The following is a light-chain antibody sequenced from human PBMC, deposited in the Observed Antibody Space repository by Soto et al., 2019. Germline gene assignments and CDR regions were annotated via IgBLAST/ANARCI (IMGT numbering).Light chain of an antibody. CDR3: VLYMGSGIWV. V-gene: IGLV8-61*01. CDR1: SGSVSTTYF. CDR2: STN. Sequence: QAVVTQEPSFSVSPGGTVTLTCDLSSGSVSTTYFPSWYQQTPGQAPRTLIYSTNIRFSGVPDRFSGSILGNKAALTITGAQADDESYYYCVLYMGSGIWVFGGGTKVTVL. J-gene: IGLJ2*01.